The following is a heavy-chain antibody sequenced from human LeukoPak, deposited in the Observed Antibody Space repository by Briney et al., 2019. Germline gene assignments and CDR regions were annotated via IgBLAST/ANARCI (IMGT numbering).Heavy chain of an antibody. CDR3: TRGYTTASLD. CDR2: INTDGSTT. V-gene: IGHV3-74*01. Sequence: GGSLRLSCVASGFTFSRNWLHWVRQVPGKGLVWVSRINTDGSTTNYADSVKGRFTISRDNTKNTLYLQMNSLRAEDSAVYFCTRGYTTASLDWGQGTRITVAS. D-gene: IGHD4-11*01. CDR1: GFTFSRNW. J-gene: IGHJ4*02.